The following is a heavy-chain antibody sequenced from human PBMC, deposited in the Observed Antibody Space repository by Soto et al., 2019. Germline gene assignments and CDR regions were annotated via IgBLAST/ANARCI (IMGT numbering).Heavy chain of an antibody. V-gene: IGHV1-18*01. CDR1: GYTFTSYG. CDR2: ISAYNGNT. CDR3: ARSRVSPGGWLAREYYYYYGMDV. J-gene: IGHJ6*02. D-gene: IGHD6-19*01. Sequence: ASVKVSCKASGYTFTSYGISWVRQAPGQGLEWMGWISAYNGNTNYAQKLQGRVTMTTDTSTSTAYMELRSLRSDDTAVYYCARSRVSPGGWLAREYYYYYGMDVWGQGTTVTVSS.